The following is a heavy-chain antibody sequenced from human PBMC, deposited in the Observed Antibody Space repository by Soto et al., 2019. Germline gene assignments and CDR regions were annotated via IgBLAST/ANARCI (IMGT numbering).Heavy chain of an antibody. J-gene: IGHJ2*01. V-gene: IGHV4-59*08. CDR2: ISYSGTT. CDR3: ARLELQWFGELLPPGGQYFDI. Sequence: QVQLQESGPGLVKPSETLSLTCTVSGDSISTYYWSWIRQPPGKGLECLGYISYSGTTTYNPSLKSRVSMSIDTSQNQFSLRLRSVAAADTAVYYCARLELQWFGELLPPGGQYFDIWGRGALVTVSS. D-gene: IGHD3-10*01. CDR1: GDSISTYY.